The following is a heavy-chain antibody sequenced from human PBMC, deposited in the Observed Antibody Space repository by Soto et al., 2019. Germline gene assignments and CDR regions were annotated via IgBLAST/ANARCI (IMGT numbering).Heavy chain of an antibody. CDR3: ARDTYYYDSSGYYFGG. J-gene: IGHJ4*02. V-gene: IGHV1-69*01. CDR1: GGTFSSYA. CDR2: IIPIFGTA. Sequence: QVQLVQSGAEVKKPGSSVKVSCKASGGTFSSYAISWVRQAPGQGLEWMGGIIPIFGTANYAKKFQGRVTITADESTSTAYMELSSLRSEDTAVYYCARDTYYYDSSGYYFGGWGQGTLVTVSS. D-gene: IGHD3-22*01.